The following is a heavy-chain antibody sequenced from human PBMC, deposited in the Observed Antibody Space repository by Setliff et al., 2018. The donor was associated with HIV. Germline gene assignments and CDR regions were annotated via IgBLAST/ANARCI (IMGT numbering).Heavy chain of an antibody. V-gene: IGHV1-24*01. CDR3: ARKGQQLPIDY. J-gene: IGHJ4*01. CDR2: FVPEHSET. D-gene: IGHD6-13*01. CDR1: GYTLTELS. Sequence: ASVKVSCKVSGYTLTELSIHWVRQAPGKGLEWMGGFVPEHSETIYAQKFQGRVTMTEDTSTDTAFMELSGLTSEDTAMYFCARKGQQLPIDYWGHGTLVTVSS.